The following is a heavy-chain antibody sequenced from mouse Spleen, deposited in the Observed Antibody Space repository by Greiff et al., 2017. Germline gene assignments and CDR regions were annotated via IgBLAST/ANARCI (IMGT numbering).Heavy chain of an antibody. CDR1: GYTFTSYV. V-gene: IGHV1-14*01. D-gene: IGHD1-1*01. J-gene: IGHJ2*01. CDR3: ARWGTTVVADY. CDR2: INPYNDGT. Sequence: EVQLQESGPELVKPGASVKMSCKASGYTFTSYVMHWVKQKPGQGLEWIGYINPYNDGTKYNEKFKGKATLTSDKSSSTAYMELSSLTSEDSAVYYCARWGTTVVADYWGQGTTLTVSS.